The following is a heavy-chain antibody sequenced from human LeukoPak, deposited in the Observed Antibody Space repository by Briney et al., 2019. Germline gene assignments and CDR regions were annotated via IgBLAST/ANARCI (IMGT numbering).Heavy chain of an antibody. Sequence: GGSLRLSCAASGFTFSSYEMNWVRQAPGKGLEWVSYISSSSSYIYYADSVKGRFTISRDNAKNSLYLQMNSLRAEDTAVYYCARYYDFWSGYYAGAPYYYYYYMDVWGKGTTVTVSS. V-gene: IGHV3-21*05. CDR2: ISSSSSYI. J-gene: IGHJ6*03. CDR3: ARYYDFWSGYYAGAPYYYYYYMDV. D-gene: IGHD3-3*01. CDR1: GFTFSSYE.